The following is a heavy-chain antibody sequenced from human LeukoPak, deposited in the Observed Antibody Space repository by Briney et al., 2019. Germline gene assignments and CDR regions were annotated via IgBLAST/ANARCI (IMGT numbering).Heavy chain of an antibody. J-gene: IGHJ6*02. CDR1: GYTFTAYY. Sequence: ASVKVSCKASGYTFTAYYIHWVRQAPGQGLEWMGWINPNSDGTNSAQKFQGRVTMTRDTSTTTAYMELRRLRSDDTAVYYCARGGGSYSGFEYYYYGMDVWGQGTTVTVSS. V-gene: IGHV1-2*02. D-gene: IGHD5-12*01. CDR3: ARGGGSYSGFEYYYYGMDV. CDR2: INPNSDGT.